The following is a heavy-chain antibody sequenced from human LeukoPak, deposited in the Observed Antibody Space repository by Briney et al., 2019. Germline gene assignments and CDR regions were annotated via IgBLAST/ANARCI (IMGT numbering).Heavy chain of an antibody. CDR3: TREAEDLPGAITFLY. Sequence: GASVKVSCKASGYSFTSYGVSWVRQAPGQGLEWMGWISPYTGNTDYVRDLRGRVTVTADTSTNTVYMELRSLRSDDTAVYYCTREAEDLPGAITFLYWGQGTPVTVSS. D-gene: IGHD2-2*01. J-gene: IGHJ4*02. CDR1: GYSFTSYG. CDR2: ISPYTGNT. V-gene: IGHV1-18*01.